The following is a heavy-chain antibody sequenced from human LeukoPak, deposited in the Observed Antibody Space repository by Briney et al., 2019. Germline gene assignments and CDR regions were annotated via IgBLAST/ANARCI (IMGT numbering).Heavy chain of an antibody. D-gene: IGHD2-15*01. CDR2: MNPNSGNT. Sequence: ASVTVSCKTSGYTFTNYDVTWVRQATGQGLEWMGWMNPNSGNTGYAQKFQGRVTMARDTSISTAYMELSSLRSEHTAVYYCARLMGGGNPNRNTFDPWGQGTLVTVSS. CDR3: ARLMGGGNPNRNTFDP. V-gene: IGHV1-8*02. J-gene: IGHJ5*02. CDR1: GYTFTNYD.